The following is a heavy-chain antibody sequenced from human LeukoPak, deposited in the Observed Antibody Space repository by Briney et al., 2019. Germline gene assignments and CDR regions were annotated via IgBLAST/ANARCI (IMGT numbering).Heavy chain of an antibody. J-gene: IGHJ4*02. CDR1: GYTFTSYG. CDR3: ARDCSSTSCFTFVGFDY. CDR2: ISTYNGNT. V-gene: IGHV1-18*01. Sequence: ASVKVSCKASGYTFTSYGISWVRQAPGQGLEWMGWISTYNGNTNFAQKFQVRITMTTMSTDTSTTTAYMELRSLRSDDTAVYYCARDCSSTSCFTFVGFDYWGQGSLVTVSS. D-gene: IGHD2-2*02.